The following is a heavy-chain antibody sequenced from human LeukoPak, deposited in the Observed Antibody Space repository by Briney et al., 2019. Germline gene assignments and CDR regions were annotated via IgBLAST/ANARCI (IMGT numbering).Heavy chain of an antibody. CDR3: ARGNRGDTRGYYYFDY. Sequence: PGRSLRLSCAASGFTFSSYSMNWVRQAPGKGLEWVSSISSSSSYIYYADSVKGRFTISRDNAKNSLYLQMNSLRAEDTAVYYCARGNRGDTRGYYYFDYWGQGTLVTVSS. V-gene: IGHV3-21*04. J-gene: IGHJ4*02. CDR2: ISSSSSYI. CDR1: GFTFSSYS. D-gene: IGHD3-22*01.